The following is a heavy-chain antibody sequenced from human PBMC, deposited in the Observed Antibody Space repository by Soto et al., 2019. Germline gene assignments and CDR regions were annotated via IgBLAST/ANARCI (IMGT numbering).Heavy chain of an antibody. V-gene: IGHV3-11*01. CDR1: GMSLSDSY. CDR2: INPTGDTK. Sequence: GSLRLSGAAAGMSLSDSYMGWIRQAPGKGLEWVSYINPTGDTKYYADSVKGRFTISRDNCKKSLHLQMDSLRLDDTAIYYCAGLPDFWGQGTQVTVSS. CDR3: AGLPDF. J-gene: IGHJ4*02.